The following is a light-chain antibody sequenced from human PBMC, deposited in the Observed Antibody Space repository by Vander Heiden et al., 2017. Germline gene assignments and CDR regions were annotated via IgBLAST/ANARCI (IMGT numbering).Light chain of an antibody. Sequence: EIVMTQSPATLSVSPGERATLSCRASQSVSSNLAWYRQRPGQAPRLLIYDASTRATGIPARFSGSGSGTEFTLTISSLQSEDFAVYYCQQYSKGPPITFGQGTRLEIK. CDR1: QSVSSN. CDR2: DAS. CDR3: QQYSKGPPIT. J-gene: IGKJ5*01. V-gene: IGKV3-15*01.